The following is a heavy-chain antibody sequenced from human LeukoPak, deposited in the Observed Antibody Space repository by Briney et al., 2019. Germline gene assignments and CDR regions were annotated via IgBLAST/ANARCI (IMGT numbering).Heavy chain of an antibody. CDR3: ARGVVVPAARDYYYYMDV. D-gene: IGHD2-2*01. Sequence: ASVKVSCKASGYTFTGYYVHWVRQAPGQGLEWMGWINPNSGGTNYAQKFQGRVTMTRDTSISTAYMELSRLRSDDTAVYYCARGVVVPAARDYYYYMDVWGKGTTVTVSS. J-gene: IGHJ6*03. V-gene: IGHV1-2*02. CDR1: GYTFTGYY. CDR2: INPNSGGT.